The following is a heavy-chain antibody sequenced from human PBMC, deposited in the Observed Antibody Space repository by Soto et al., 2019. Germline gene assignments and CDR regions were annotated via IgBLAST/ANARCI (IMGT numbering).Heavy chain of an antibody. CDR2: IYYSGST. D-gene: IGHD5-12*01. J-gene: IGHJ5*02. CDR3: ARGRGIVATIDWFDP. V-gene: IGHV4-30-4*01. Sequence: SETLSLTCTVSGGSISSGDYYWSWIRQPPGKGLEWIGYIYYSGSTYYNPSLKSRVTISVDTSKNQFSLKLSSVTAADTAVYYCARGRGIVATIDWFDPWGQGTLVTVSS. CDR1: GGSISSGDYY.